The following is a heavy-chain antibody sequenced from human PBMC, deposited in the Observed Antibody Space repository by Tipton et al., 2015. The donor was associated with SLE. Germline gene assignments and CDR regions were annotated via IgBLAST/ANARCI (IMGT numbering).Heavy chain of an antibody. Sequence: LRLSCTVSGGYISSYSWSWIRQPPTKGVEWIGYIYYSGSTNYNPSPKSRVTMSVDPSKNQFSLKLSSVTAADTAIYYCARHLYYYYGMDVWGQGTTVTVSS. CDR1: GGYISSYS. CDR2: IYYSGST. CDR3: ARHLYYYYGMDV. J-gene: IGHJ6*02. V-gene: IGHV4-59*08.